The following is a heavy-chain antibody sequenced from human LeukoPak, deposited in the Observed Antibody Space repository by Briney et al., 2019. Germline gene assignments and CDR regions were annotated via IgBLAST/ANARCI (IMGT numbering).Heavy chain of an antibody. V-gene: IGHV3-23*01. J-gene: IGHJ4*02. Sequence: PGGSLRLSCTGSGFTFRTYAFSWVRQAPGKGPEWVSATGSNGVTYYADSVKGRLTISRDNSKNELYLQMNGLRADDTAVYYCGIRDTSDYYVFWGQGTLVTVSS. D-gene: IGHD3-22*01. CDR3: GIRDTSDYYVF. CDR2: TGSNGVT. CDR1: GFTFRTYA.